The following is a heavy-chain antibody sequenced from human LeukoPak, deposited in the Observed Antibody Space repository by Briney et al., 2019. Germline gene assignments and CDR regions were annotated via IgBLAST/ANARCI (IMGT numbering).Heavy chain of an antibody. CDR1: GGSFSSDYFR. CDR2: IYDNGSA. D-gene: IGHD2-21*01. J-gene: IGHJ4*02. V-gene: IGHV4-30-2*06. CDR3: ARRVQTGMIAVYLLD. Sequence: SETLSLTCAVYGGSFSSDYFRWSWIRQSPGKGLERIGYIYDNGSAYDHPSLPSRVTPSKDRTKNHYSLSLSSVTAADTAGYYCARRVQTGMIAVYLLDWGQGLPVTVST.